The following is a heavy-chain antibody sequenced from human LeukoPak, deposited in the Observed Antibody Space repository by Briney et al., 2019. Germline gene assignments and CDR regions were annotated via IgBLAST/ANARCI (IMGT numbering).Heavy chain of an antibody. D-gene: IGHD3-10*01. CDR3: AKGLYDSRSPMGAFDV. Sequence: PGGSLRLSCAASGFTFSSYWMSWVRQAPGKGLEWVANIKQDGSEKYYVDSVKGRFTISRDNAENSLYLQMNSLRAEDTAVYFCAKGLYDSRSPMGAFDVWGLGTMVTVSS. V-gene: IGHV3-7*01. J-gene: IGHJ3*01. CDR2: IKQDGSEK. CDR1: GFTFSSYW.